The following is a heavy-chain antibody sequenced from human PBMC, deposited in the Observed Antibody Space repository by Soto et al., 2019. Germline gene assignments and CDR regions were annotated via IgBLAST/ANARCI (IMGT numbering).Heavy chain of an antibody. Sequence: PGGSLRLSCAASGFTVSSNYMSWVRQAPGKGLEWASVIYSGGSTYYADSVKGRFTISRDNSKNTPYLQMNSLRAEDTAVYYCARDLRKLYWGQGTLVTVSS. CDR3: ARDLRKLY. V-gene: IGHV3-66*01. CDR1: GFTVSSNY. J-gene: IGHJ4*02. CDR2: IYSGGST.